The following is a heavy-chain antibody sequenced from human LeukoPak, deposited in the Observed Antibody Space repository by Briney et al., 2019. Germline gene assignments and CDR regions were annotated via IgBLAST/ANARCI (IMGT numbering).Heavy chain of an antibody. CDR3: AGGDSSGYYRDYYYMDV. J-gene: IGHJ6*03. V-gene: IGHV1-69*06. Sequence: ASVKVSCKASGGTFSNYAISWVRQAPGQGLEWMGGIIPIVGTANYAQKFQGRITITADKSTSTAYMEMSRLRSEDTAMYYCAGGDSSGYYRDYYYMDVWGKGTTVTVSS. D-gene: IGHD3-22*01. CDR1: GGTFSNYA. CDR2: IIPIVGTA.